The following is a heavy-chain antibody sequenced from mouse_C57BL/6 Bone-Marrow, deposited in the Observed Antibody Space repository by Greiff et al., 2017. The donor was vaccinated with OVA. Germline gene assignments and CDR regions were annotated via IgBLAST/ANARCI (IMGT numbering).Heavy chain of an antibody. J-gene: IGHJ1*03. CDR3: ARDLPPWYFDV. CDR1: GYTFTSYW. V-gene: IGHV1-64*01. CDR2: IHPNSGST. Sequence: QVQLQQPGAELVKPGASVKLSCKASGYTFTSYWMHWVKQRPRQGLEWIGMIHPNSGSTNYNEKFKSKATLTVDKSSSTAYMQLSSLTSEDSAVYYCARDLPPWYFDVWGTGTTVTVSS. D-gene: IGHD2-1*01.